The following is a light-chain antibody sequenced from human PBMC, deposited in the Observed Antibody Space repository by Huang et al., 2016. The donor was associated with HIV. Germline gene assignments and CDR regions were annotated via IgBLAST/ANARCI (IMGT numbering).Light chain of an antibody. Sequence: DIQMTQSPSYLSASVGDRVTITCRASNYISNSLAWYQQKRGKAPKLLVYDASNLESRVPARFSCCGSGTDYTLTFNSLQPEDFATYYCQQYYVAPMYTFGQGTKLEIK. V-gene: IGKV1-NL1*01. CDR3: QQYYVAPMYT. CDR1: NYISNS. CDR2: DAS. J-gene: IGKJ2*01.